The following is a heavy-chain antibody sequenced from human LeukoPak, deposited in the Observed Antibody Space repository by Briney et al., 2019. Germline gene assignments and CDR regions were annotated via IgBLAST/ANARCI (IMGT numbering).Heavy chain of an antibody. CDR3: ARGDFDSGTYNDAFDV. CDR1: GFTFSDYW. V-gene: IGHV3-7*01. D-gene: IGHD1-26*01. CDR2: IKPDGSEK. Sequence: GGSLRLSCAASGFTFSDYWMSWVRQAPGKGLEWVANIKPDGSEKYSVDSVKGRFTISRDNAKNSLYLQMNSLRAEDTAVYYCARGDFDSGTYNDAFDVWGQGTMVTVSS. J-gene: IGHJ3*01.